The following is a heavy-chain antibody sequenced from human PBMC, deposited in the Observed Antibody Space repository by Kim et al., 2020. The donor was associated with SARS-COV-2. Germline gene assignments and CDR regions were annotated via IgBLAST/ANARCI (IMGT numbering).Heavy chain of an antibody. CDR1: GFTFSSYS. D-gene: IGHD3-16*02. CDR3: ARTLRLGELSFLY. V-gene: IGHV3-21*01. CDR2: ISSSSSYI. Sequence: GGSLRLSCAASGFTFSSYSMNWVRQAPGKGLEWVSSISSSSSYIYYADSVKGRFTISRDNAKNSLYLQMNSLRAEDTAVYYCARTLRLGELSFLYWGQGTLVTVSS. J-gene: IGHJ4*02.